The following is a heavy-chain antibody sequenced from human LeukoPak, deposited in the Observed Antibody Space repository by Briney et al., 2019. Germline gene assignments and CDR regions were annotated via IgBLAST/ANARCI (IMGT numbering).Heavy chain of an antibody. CDR1: GFTFRDSA. V-gene: IGHV3-73*01. J-gene: IGHJ4*02. CDR3: TREFHSSGWYLTFAY. D-gene: IGHD6-19*01. CDR2: VKTKANNYAT. Sequence: GGSLRLSCAASGFTFRDSAMHWVRQASGKGLEWIGRVKTKANNYATAYAASVMGRFTISRDASKNTAYLEMNSLKTEDTAVYYCTREFHSSGWYLTFAYWGQGSQVTVSS.